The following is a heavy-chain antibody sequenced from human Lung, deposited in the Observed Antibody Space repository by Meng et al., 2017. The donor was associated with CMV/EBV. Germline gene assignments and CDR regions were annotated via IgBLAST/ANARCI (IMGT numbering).Heavy chain of an antibody. J-gene: IGHJ4*02. Sequence: SCAASGFTFSRHALSWVRQAPGKGLEWVSSISTSGGDTYHADSVKGRFTISRDNSKKTLYLQMNSLRAEDTAVYYCANLGRTIRDYWGQGTLVTVSS. V-gene: IGHV3-23*01. CDR2: ISTSGGDT. CDR3: ANLGRTIRDY. CDR1: GFTFSRHA. D-gene: IGHD4/OR15-4a*01.